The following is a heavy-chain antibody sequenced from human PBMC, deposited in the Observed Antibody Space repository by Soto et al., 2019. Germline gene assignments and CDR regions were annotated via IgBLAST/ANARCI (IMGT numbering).Heavy chain of an antibody. CDR2: IYSGGST. Sequence: PGGSLRLSCAASGFTVSSNYMSWVRQAPGKGLEWVSVIYSGGSTYYADSVKGRFTISRDNSKNTLYLQMNSLRAEDTAVYYCARDMSSSSGLGGGDYYYYMDVWGKGTTVTVSS. D-gene: IGHD6-6*01. CDR1: GFTVSSNY. V-gene: IGHV3-66*01. J-gene: IGHJ6*03. CDR3: ARDMSSSSGLGGGDYYYYMDV.